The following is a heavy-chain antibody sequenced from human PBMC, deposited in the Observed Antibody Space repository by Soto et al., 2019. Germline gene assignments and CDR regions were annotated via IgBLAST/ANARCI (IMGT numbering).Heavy chain of an antibody. CDR3: ARGRIQLWLEYYGMDV. Sequence: ASVKGSRKASGYTLSSYGITWGRQAPGPRLEWMGWISAYNGNTNYAQKLQGRVTMTTDTSTSTAYMELRSLRSDDTAVYYCARGRIQLWLEYYGMDVWGQGTTVTVSS. J-gene: IGHJ6*02. CDR1: GYTLSSYG. V-gene: IGHV1-18*01. CDR2: ISAYNGNT. D-gene: IGHD5-18*01.